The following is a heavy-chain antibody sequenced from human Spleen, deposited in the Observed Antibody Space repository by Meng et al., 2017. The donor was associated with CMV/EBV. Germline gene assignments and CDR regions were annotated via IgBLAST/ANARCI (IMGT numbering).Heavy chain of an antibody. CDR3: TRTWLTGDTYYFDY. CDR2: IGSKSYGRTT. J-gene: IGHJ4*02. CDR1: GFAFVDYA. Sequence: GGSLRLSCAAYGFAFVDYAMSWVRQSPEKWLEWVSCIGSKSYGRTTLYAASVKGRFTITRDDSKGVAYLQMNSLRNEDTAIYYCTRTWLTGDTYYFDYWGQGTLVTVSS. D-gene: IGHD7-27*01. V-gene: IGHV3-49*04.